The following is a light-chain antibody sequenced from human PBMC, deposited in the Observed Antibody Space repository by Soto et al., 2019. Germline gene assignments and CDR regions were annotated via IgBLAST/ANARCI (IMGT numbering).Light chain of an antibody. Sequence: DVQMTQSPSSLSAYVGDRVTITCRASQRISTYVNWYQQKPGKAPDLLIYGASSLQSGVPSRFSGSGSGTDFTLTISSLQPEDFVSYYCQQTYTTPRTFGQGTKVEI. J-gene: IGKJ1*01. CDR2: GAS. CDR1: QRISTY. V-gene: IGKV1-39*01. CDR3: QQTYTTPRT.